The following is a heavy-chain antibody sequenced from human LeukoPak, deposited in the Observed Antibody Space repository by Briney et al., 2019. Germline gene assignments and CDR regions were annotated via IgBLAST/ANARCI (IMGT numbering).Heavy chain of an antibody. CDR3: VRGGTYYLPY. CDR1: GVSITDNW. Sequence: SETLSLACAVSGVSITDNWWSWVRQPPGKGLEWIGEILHTGPTNFNPSLKSRVTISMDKSKNQVSLRLNSVTAADTATYYCVRGGTYYLPYWGQGILVTVSS. J-gene: IGHJ4*02. V-gene: IGHV4-4*02. D-gene: IGHD1-26*01. CDR2: ILHTGPT.